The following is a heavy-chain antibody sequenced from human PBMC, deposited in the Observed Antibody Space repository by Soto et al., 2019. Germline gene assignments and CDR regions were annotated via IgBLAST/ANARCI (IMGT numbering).Heavy chain of an antibody. D-gene: IGHD6-13*01. CDR2: ISYDGSNK. J-gene: IGHJ6*02. V-gene: IGHV3-30*18. CDR1: GFTFSSYG. CDR3: AKASPKYSSSCYGMDV. Sequence: VGSLRLSCAASGFTFSSYGMHWVRQAPGKGLEWVAVISYDGSNKYYADSVKGRFTISRDNSKNTLYLQMNSLRAEDTAVYYCAKASPKYSSSCYGMDVWGQGTTVTVSS.